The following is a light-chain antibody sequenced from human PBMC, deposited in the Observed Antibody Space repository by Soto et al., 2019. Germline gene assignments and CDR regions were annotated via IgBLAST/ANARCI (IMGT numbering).Light chain of an antibody. CDR1: QSVSSSY. V-gene: IGKV3-20*01. Sequence: EIVLTQSPGTLSLSPGERATLSCRASQSVSSSYLAWFQQKPGQAPRLLIHGASSRATGIPDRFSGSESGTDFIRTISRLEPEDSAVYYCQQYGNSPWTFGQGTKVEIK. J-gene: IGKJ1*01. CDR3: QQYGNSPWT. CDR2: GAS.